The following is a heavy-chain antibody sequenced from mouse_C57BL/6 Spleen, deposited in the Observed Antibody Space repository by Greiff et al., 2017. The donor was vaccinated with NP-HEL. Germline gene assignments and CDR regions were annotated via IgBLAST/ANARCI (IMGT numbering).Heavy chain of an antibody. Sequence: EVQLQQSGPELVKPGDSVKISCKASGYSFTGYFMNWVMQSHGKSLEWIGRINPYNGDTFYNQKFKGKATLTVDKSSSTAHMELRSLTSEDSAVYYCARSGCSKAWFAYWGQGTLVTVS. J-gene: IGHJ3*01. D-gene: IGHD3-1*01. CDR1: GYSFTGYF. CDR2: INPYNGDT. V-gene: IGHV1-20*01. CDR3: ARSGCSKAWFAY.